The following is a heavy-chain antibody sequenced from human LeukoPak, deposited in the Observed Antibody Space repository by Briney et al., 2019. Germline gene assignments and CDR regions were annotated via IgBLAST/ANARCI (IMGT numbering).Heavy chain of an antibody. CDR2: ISGSGGST. Sequence: GGSLRLSCAASGSTFSSYAMSWVRQAPGKGLEWVSTISGSGGSTYYADSVKGRFTISRDNSKNTLYLQMNSLRAEDTAVYYCATLTAPTTGYWGQGTLVTVSS. CDR1: GSTFSSYA. D-gene: IGHD5-18*01. J-gene: IGHJ4*02. CDR3: ATLTAPTTGY. V-gene: IGHV3-23*01.